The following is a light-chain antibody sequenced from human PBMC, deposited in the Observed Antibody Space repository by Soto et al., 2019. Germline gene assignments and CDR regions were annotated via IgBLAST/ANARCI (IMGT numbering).Light chain of an antibody. Sequence: EIVLTQSPGTLSLAAGERATLSCRASQSVSSSDLAWYQQKPGQAPRLLIYGSSSRATGIPDRFSGSGSGTDFTLTIRTLEPADLAGYYCQHYGSSPTTFGQGTKVVIK. J-gene: IGKJ1*01. CDR1: QSVSSSD. CDR3: QHYGSSPTT. V-gene: IGKV3-20*01. CDR2: GSS.